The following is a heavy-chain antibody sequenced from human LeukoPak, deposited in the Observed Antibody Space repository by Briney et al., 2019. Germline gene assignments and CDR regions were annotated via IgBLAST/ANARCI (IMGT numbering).Heavy chain of an antibody. CDR3: ARQKASYDYVWGSLDY. CDR2: ISGSGGST. D-gene: IGHD3-16*01. J-gene: IGHJ4*02. Sequence: GGSLRLSCAASGLTFSSYAMSWVRQAPGKGLEWVSGISGSGGSTYYADSVKGRFTISRDNSKNTLYLQMNSLRAEDTAVYYCARQKASYDYVWGSLDYWGPGTLVTVSS. V-gene: IGHV3-23*01. CDR1: GLTFSSYA.